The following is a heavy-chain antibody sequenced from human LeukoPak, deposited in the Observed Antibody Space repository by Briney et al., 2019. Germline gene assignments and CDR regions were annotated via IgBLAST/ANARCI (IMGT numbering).Heavy chain of an antibody. CDR2: ITRSSIYK. V-gene: IGHV3-21*01. Sequence: KAGGSLRLSCAASGFTFSSYTINWVRQAPGKGLEWVSCITRSSIYKYYADSVKGRFTISRDNAKNSLYLQMNSLRADDTAVYYCARALYDSSGYYSHFDYWGQGTLVTVSS. J-gene: IGHJ4*02. CDR1: GFTFSSYT. CDR3: ARALYDSSGYYSHFDY. D-gene: IGHD3-22*01.